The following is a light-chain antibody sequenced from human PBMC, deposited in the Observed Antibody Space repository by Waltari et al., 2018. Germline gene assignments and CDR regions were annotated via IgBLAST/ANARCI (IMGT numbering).Light chain of an antibody. CDR2: GAS. CDR1: RAVRSD. V-gene: IGKV3-15*01. Sequence: ILMTQSPVTLSVSPGERVPLSCMASRAVRSDLAWYQQKPGRSPRLLIYGASTRATGVPARFSGSGSGTDFSLTITSLQSEDLAVYYCQQYNDWINFGQGTRLEI. CDR3: QQYNDWIN. J-gene: IGKJ5*01.